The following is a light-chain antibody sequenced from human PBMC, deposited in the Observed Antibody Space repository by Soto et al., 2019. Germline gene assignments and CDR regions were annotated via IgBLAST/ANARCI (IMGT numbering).Light chain of an antibody. J-gene: IGKJ1*01. CDR2: GTF. CDR3: QQYGSWT. CDR1: ETISSDK. Sequence: EIVLTQSPGTLSVSPGERATLSCRASETISSDKLAWYQQKPGQPPSLLIYGTFSRATGIPDRCSGSGSGTDFTLTSSRLEPEDSAIYYWQQYGSWTFGQGTKVEI. V-gene: IGKV3-20*01.